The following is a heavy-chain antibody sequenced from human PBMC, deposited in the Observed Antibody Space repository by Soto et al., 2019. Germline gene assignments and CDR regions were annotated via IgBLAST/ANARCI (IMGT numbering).Heavy chain of an antibody. Sequence: AASVKVSCKASGYTFTSYAMHWVRQAPGQRLEWMGWINAGNGNTKYSQKFQGRVTITRDTSASTAYMELSSLRSEDTAVYYCARDYDFWSGIGADYWGQGTLVTVSS. CDR2: INAGNGNT. V-gene: IGHV1-3*01. CDR3: ARDYDFWSGIGADY. J-gene: IGHJ4*02. CDR1: GYTFTSYA. D-gene: IGHD3-3*01.